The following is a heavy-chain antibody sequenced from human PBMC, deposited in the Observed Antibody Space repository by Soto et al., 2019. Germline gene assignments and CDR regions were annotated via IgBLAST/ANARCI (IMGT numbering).Heavy chain of an antibody. CDR3: ARERYSYGRYFDF. D-gene: IGHD5-18*01. J-gene: IGHJ4*02. Sequence: GGSLRLSCVASEFSLILYSMYRVRQTPGQGLEWVAFISSDGKKKHYAGSVEGRFTISRDNSRNTVFLQMSSLRRADTAMYYCARERYSYGRYFDFWGQGTPVTVSS. V-gene: IGHV3-30*04. CDR2: ISSDGKKK. CDR1: EFSLILYS.